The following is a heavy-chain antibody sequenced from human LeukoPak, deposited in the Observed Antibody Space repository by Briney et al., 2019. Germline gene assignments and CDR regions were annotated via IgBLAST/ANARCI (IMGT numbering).Heavy chain of an antibody. CDR2: TYYSGST. V-gene: IGHV4-31*03. J-gene: IGHJ4*02. Sequence: PSETLSLTCTVSGGSISSGGYYWSWIRQHPGKGLEWIGYTYYSGSTYYNPSLKSRVTISVDTSKNQFSLKLSSVTAADTAVYYCAREATMVRGVSKIDYWGQGTLVTVSS. CDR3: AREATMVRGVSKIDY. CDR1: GGSISSGGYY. D-gene: IGHD3-10*01.